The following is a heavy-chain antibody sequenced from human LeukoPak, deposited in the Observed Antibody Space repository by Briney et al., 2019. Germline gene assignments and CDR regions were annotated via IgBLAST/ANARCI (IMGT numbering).Heavy chain of an antibody. Sequence: EPSETLSLTCTVSGGSISSYYWSWIRQPPGKGLEWIGYIYYSGSTNYNPSLKSRVTISVDTSKNQFSLKLSSVTAADTAVYYCARDAGHQLSRRNYYAMDVWGQGTTVTVSS. CDR1: GGSISSYY. D-gene: IGHD1-1*01. CDR2: IYYSGST. V-gene: IGHV4-59*12. CDR3: ARDAGHQLSRRNYYAMDV. J-gene: IGHJ6*02.